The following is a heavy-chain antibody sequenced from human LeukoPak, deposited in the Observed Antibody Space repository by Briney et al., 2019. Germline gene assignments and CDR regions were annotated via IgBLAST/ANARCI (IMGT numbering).Heavy chain of an antibody. CDR1: GFTFSNAW. J-gene: IGHJ6*02. D-gene: IGHD6-19*01. Sequence: PGGSLRLSCAASGFTFSNAWMSWVRQAPGKGLEWVGRIKSKTDGGTTDYAAPVEGRFTISRDDSKNTLYLQMNSLKTEDTAVYYCTTPYSSGWDSYYYYYYGMDVWGQGTTVTVSS. V-gene: IGHV3-15*01. CDR2: IKSKTDGGTT. CDR3: TTPYSSGWDSYYYYYYGMDV.